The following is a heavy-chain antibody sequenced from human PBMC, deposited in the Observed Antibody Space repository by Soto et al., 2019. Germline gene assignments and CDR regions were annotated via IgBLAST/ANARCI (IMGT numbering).Heavy chain of an antibody. CDR3: AKLNQTPDY. Sequence: LRLSCAASGFTFDDYTMHWVRQAPGKGLEWVSLITWDGGITYYADSVKGRFTISRDNGKNSVYLQMNSLTTEDTAFYYCAKLNQTPDYWGQGTLVTVSS. CDR1: GFTFDDYT. V-gene: IGHV3-43*01. J-gene: IGHJ4*02. D-gene: IGHD2-2*01. CDR2: ITWDGGIT.